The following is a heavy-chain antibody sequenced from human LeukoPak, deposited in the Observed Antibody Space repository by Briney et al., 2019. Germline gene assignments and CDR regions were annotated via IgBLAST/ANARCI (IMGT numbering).Heavy chain of an antibody. CDR2: ISYDGSNK. J-gene: IGHJ4*02. D-gene: IGHD2-8*01. Sequence: QPGGSLRLSCAASGFTFSSYGMHWVRQAPGKGLEWVAVISYDGSNKYYADSVKGRFTISGDNSKNTLYLQMNSLRAEDTAVYYCARDPARMVYAIVDYFDYWGQGTLVTVSS. V-gene: IGHV3-30*19. CDR1: GFTFSSYG. CDR3: ARDPARMVYAIVDYFDY.